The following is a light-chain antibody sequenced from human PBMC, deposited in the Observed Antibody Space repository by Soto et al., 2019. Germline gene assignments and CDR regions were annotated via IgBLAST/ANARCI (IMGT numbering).Light chain of an antibody. V-gene: IGLV2-8*01. Sequence: QSALTQPPSASGSLGQSVTISCTGTASDVGAYNYVSWYQQHPGKAPKLMIYEVTKRPSGVPDRFSGSKSGNTASLTVSGLQAEDEADYYCSSYAGSSTLYVLGTGTKVTVL. CDR3: SSYAGSSTLYV. CDR2: EVT. J-gene: IGLJ1*01. CDR1: ASDVGAYNY.